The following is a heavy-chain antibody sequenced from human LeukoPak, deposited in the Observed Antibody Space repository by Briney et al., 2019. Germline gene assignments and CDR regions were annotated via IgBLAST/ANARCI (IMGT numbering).Heavy chain of an antibody. Sequence: ASVKVSCKASGYTFTSYYMHWVRQAPGQGLEWMGIINPSGGSTSYAQKFQGRVTMTRDMSTSTVYMELSSLRSEDTAVYYCARSSMAVAGVEGTVRYFDLWGRGTLVTVSS. CDR2: INPSGGST. V-gene: IGHV1-46*01. D-gene: IGHD6-19*01. J-gene: IGHJ2*01. CDR3: ARSSMAVAGVEGTVRYFDL. CDR1: GYTFTSYY.